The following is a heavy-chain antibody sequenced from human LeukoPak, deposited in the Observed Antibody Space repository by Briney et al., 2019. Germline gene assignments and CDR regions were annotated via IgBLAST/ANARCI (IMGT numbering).Heavy chain of an antibody. CDR1: GFTFSSYA. Sequence: PGRSLRLSCAASGFTFSSYAMHWVRQAPGKGLEWVAVISYDGSNKYYADSVKGRFTISRDNSKNTLYLQMNSLRAEDTAVYYCARAVTVTWLYDSSGYAHNWFDPWGQGTLVTVSP. CDR2: ISYDGSNK. J-gene: IGHJ5*02. D-gene: IGHD3-22*01. V-gene: IGHV3-30-3*01. CDR3: ARAVTVTWLYDSSGYAHNWFDP.